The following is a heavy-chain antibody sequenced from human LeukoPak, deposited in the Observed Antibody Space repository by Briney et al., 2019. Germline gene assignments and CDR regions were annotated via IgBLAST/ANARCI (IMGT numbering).Heavy chain of an antibody. D-gene: IGHD2-15*01. CDR3: APRVVGSAPFDY. V-gene: IGHV3-23*01. CDR2: ISPNGVIT. J-gene: IGHJ4*02. CDR1: GFTFSSHG. Sequence: GGTLRLSCAASGFTFSSHGMNWVRQAPGKGLEWVSGISPNGVITYYADSVKGRFTISRDNSKGTVYLQMNSLRPEDTAVYYCAPRVVGSAPFDYWGQGTLVTVSS.